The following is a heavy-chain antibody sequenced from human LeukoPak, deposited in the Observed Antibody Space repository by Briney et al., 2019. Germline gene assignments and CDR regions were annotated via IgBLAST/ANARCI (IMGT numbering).Heavy chain of an antibody. D-gene: IGHD1-26*01. V-gene: IGHV3-33*07. J-gene: IGHJ4*02. CDR2: ISYDGGNE. CDR3: ARDHSIVGAILLDY. CDR1: GFTFSSYG. Sequence: GGSLRLSCTASGFTFSSYGMYWVRQTPGKGLEWVAIISYDGGNEYYADSVKGRFTISRDNSKNTLFLEMNSLRAEDTAVYYCARDHSIVGAILLDYWGQGTLVTVSS.